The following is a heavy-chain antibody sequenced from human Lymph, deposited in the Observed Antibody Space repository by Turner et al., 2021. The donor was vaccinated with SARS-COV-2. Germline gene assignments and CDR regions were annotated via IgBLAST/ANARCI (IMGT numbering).Heavy chain of an antibody. CDR2: SSGSGDST. V-gene: IGHV3-23*01. J-gene: IGHJ4*02. D-gene: IGHD2-8*01. CDR3: AKDPNWYVLSAVDY. CDR1: GFTFSSYA. Sequence: EVQLLESGGGLVQPGGSLRLSCAASGFTFSSYAMSWVRQAPGKGLEWVSTSSGSGDSTYYADSVKGRFTISRDNSKNTLYLQMNSLRAEDTAVYYCAKDPNWYVLSAVDYWGQGTLVTVSS.